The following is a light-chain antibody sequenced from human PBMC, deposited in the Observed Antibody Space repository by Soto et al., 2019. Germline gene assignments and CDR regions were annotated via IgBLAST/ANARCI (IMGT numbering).Light chain of an antibody. J-gene: IGKJ1*01. CDR3: QQYGSSPRT. Sequence: EIVMTQVPATLSVSPGASATLSCRASQSVSSNLAWYQQKPGQAPRLLIYGASTRATGIPARFSGSGSGTDFTLTISRLEPEDFAVYYCQQYGSSPRTFGQGTKVDNK. CDR2: GAS. V-gene: IGKV3-15*01. CDR1: QSVSSN.